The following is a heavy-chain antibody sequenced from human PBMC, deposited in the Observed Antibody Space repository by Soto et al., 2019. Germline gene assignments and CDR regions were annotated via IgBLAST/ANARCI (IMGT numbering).Heavy chain of an antibody. CDR3: ARVPSPFDFYYAMDV. Sequence: NPSETLSLTCTVSGGSISSGGYYWSWIRQHPGKGLEWIGYIFSSGTTYYNPSLKSRLTMSLDTSQNQFSLKLNSVTAADTAVYFCARVPSPFDFYYAMDVWGQGTTVTVSS. CDR1: GGSISSGGYY. CDR2: IFSSGTT. J-gene: IGHJ6*02. V-gene: IGHV4-30-4*02. D-gene: IGHD3-16*01.